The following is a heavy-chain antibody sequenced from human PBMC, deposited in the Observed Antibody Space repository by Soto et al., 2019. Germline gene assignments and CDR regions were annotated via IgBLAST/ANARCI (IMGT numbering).Heavy chain of an antibody. CDR3: ARGADFWSYYYMDV. J-gene: IGHJ6*03. Sequence: QVQLQESGPGLVKPSETLSLTCTVSGGSISSYYWSWIRQPPGKGLEWIGYIYYSGSTNYNPSLKSRVTISVDTSKNQFSLKLSSVTAADTAVYYCARGADFWSYYYMDVWGKGTTVTVSS. D-gene: IGHD3-3*01. CDR2: IYYSGST. V-gene: IGHV4-59*01. CDR1: GGSISSYY.